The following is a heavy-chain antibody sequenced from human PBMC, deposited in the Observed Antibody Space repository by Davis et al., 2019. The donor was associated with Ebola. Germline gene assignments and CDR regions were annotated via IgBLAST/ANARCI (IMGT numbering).Heavy chain of an antibody. D-gene: IGHD2-15*01. CDR2: INHSGST. CDR1: GGSFSGYY. CDR3: ARGASVLVVVAARRWWFDP. Sequence: MPSETLSLTCAVYGGSFSGYYWSWIRQPPGKGLEWIGEINHSGSTNYKSSLKSRVTISVDTSKNQFSLKLSSVTAADTAVYYCARGASVLVVVAARRWWFDPWGQGTLVTVSS. J-gene: IGHJ5*02. V-gene: IGHV4-34*01.